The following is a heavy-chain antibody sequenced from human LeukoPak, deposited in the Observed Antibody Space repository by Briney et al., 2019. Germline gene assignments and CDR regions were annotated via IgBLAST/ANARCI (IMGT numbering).Heavy chain of an antibody. J-gene: IGHJ6*03. V-gene: IGHV3-53*01. CDR3: ARVNSSGWYPYYYYYMDV. D-gene: IGHD6-19*01. CDR1: GFTVSSNY. CDR2: IYSGGST. Sequence: GGSLRLSCAASGFTVSSNYMSWVRQAPGKGLEWVSVIYSGGSTYYADSVKGRFTISRDNSKNTLYLQMNSLRAEDTAVYYCARVNSSGWYPYYYYYMDVWGKGTTVTVSS.